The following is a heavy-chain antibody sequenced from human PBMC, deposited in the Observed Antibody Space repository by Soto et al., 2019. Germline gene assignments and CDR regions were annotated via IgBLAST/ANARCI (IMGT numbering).Heavy chain of an antibody. V-gene: IGHV3-9*01. Sequence: EVQLVESGGGLVQPGRSLRLSCAASGFTFDDYAMHWVRQAPGKGLEWVSRISWNSGSIGYADSVKGRFTISRDNDKNSLYLQMNKLRSENTALYYCAKDVGGYGNFDYRGQGTLVTLSS. CDR1: GFTFDDYA. J-gene: IGHJ4*02. CDR2: ISWNSGSI. D-gene: IGHD2-15*01. CDR3: AKDVGGYGNFDY.